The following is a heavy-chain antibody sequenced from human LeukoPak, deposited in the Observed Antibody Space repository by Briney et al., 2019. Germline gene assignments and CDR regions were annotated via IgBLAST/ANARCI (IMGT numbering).Heavy chain of an antibody. Sequence: ASVKASCKASGYTFTSYDINWVRQATGQGLEWMGWMNPNSGNTGYAQKFQGRVTMTRNTSISTAYMELSSLRSEDTAVYYCARRRYQLKGYYYMDVWGKGTTVTVSS. CDR2: MNPNSGNT. CDR1: GYTFTSYD. CDR3: ARRRYQLKGYYYMDV. D-gene: IGHD2-2*01. V-gene: IGHV1-8*01. J-gene: IGHJ6*03.